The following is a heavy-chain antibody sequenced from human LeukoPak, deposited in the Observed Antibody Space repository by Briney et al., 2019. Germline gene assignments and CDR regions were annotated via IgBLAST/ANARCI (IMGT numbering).Heavy chain of an antibody. CDR2: ISGSGGST. CDR3: AKRSPGGYYDSMAFEY. V-gene: IGHV3-23*01. Sequence: PGGSLRLSCAASGFTFSSYAMSWVRQAPGKGLEWVSVISGSGGSTYYADSVKGRFTISRDNSKNTLYLQMNSLRPEDTAVYYCAKRSPGGYYDSMAFEYWGQGTLVTVSS. CDR1: GFTFSSYA. D-gene: IGHD3-3*01. J-gene: IGHJ4*02.